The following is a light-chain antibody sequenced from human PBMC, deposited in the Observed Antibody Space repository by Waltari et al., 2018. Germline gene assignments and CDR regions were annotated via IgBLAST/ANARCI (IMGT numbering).Light chain of an antibody. Sequence: DIQMTQSPSTLSASVGDRVTITCRASQNINTWLSWSQQKPGKAPKLLIYRAYSLESGVPSRFSGSGSGTEFTLTISSLQPDDFATYYCQQYNSHPYNFGQGTKLEIK. J-gene: IGKJ2*01. CDR3: QQYNSHPYN. CDR1: QNINTW. CDR2: RAY. V-gene: IGKV1-5*03.